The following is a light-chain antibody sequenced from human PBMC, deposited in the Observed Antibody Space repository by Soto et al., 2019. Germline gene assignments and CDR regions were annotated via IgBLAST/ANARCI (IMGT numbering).Light chain of an antibody. V-gene: IGLV2-23*01. J-gene: IGLJ2*01. Sequence: QSALTQPASVSGSPGQSITISCTGTSSDVGSYNLVSWYQQHPGKAPKLMIYEGSKWPSGVSNRFSGSKSGNTASLTISELQADDDADYYCCSYAGSSTYVVFGGGTKVTVL. CDR1: SSDVGSYNL. CDR3: CSYAGSSTYVV. CDR2: EGS.